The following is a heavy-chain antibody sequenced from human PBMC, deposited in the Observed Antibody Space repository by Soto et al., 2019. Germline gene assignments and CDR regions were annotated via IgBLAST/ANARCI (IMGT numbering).Heavy chain of an antibody. D-gene: IGHD3-9*01. V-gene: IGHV4-34*01. CDR1: GGSFSGYY. J-gene: IGHJ2*01. CDR3: PREMPHILTGPPWGWYFDL. Sequence: QVQLQQWGAGPLRPLETLSLTCGVSGGSFSGYYWAWIRQSPGKGLEWIGEINDRGSINYNPSLKSRGSIPVDPSKKYYSLNPRAVNAAEPAVYYWPREMPHILTGPPWGWYFDLWGRGTLVTVSS. CDR2: INDRGSI.